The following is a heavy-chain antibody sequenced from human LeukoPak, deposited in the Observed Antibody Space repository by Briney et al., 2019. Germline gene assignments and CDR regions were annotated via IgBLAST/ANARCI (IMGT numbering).Heavy chain of an antibody. J-gene: IGHJ4*02. CDR2: IVVVSGNI. D-gene: IGHD3-10*01. CDR1: GFTFTSSA. CDR3: AADRYYYGSEL. V-gene: IGHV1-58*02. Sequence: ASVKVSCKASGFTFTSSAMQWVRQARGQRLEWIGWIVVVSGNINYAQKFQERVTITRDMSTSTAYMELSSLRSEDTAVYYCAADRYYYGSELWGQGTLVTVSS.